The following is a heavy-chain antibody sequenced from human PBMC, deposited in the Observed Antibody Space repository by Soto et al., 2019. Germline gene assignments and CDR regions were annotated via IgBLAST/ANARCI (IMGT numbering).Heavy chain of an antibody. CDR3: ARATYLFRDYYYAVQV. Sequence: TLSLTCAVSGGSISSSGYSWNWIRQPPGKGLEWIGYIYHGGSTYYNPSLKSRVTISVDRSQNQFSLKLTSMTAADTAVYFCARATYLFRDYYYAVQVSGQGTNVTVSS. J-gene: IGHJ6*02. D-gene: IGHD2-21*01. V-gene: IGHV4-30-2*01. CDR1: GGSISSSGYS. CDR2: IYHGGST.